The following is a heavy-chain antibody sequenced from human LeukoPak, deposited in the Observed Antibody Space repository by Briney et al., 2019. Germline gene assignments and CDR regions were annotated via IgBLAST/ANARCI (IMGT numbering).Heavy chain of an antibody. CDR1: GGSISYYY. J-gene: IGHJ6*02. D-gene: IGHD4-17*01. CDR2: IYYSGTT. V-gene: IGHV4-59*01. CDR3: AREDPQTTVPEGMDV. Sequence: SETLSLTCTVSGGSISYYYWSWIRQSPGKGLEWIGYIYYSGTTNYNPSLKSRVTISVDTSKNQFSLQLRSVTAADAAVYFCAREDPQTTVPEGMDVWGQGTTVTVSS.